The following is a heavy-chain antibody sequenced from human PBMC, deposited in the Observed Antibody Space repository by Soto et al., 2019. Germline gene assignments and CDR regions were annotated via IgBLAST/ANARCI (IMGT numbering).Heavy chain of an antibody. Sequence: GGSLRLSCXXSGFTFSNYFMHWVRQVPGEGLVWVSRMSGDGKTISYADSVKGRFTISRDNAKNTLYLQMNSLRVEDTAVYYCARTYVPGIAGFDPWGQGTLVTVSS. J-gene: IGHJ5*02. D-gene: IGHD1-1*01. CDR2: MSGDGKTI. V-gene: IGHV3-74*01. CDR1: GFTFSNYF. CDR3: ARTYVPGIAGFDP.